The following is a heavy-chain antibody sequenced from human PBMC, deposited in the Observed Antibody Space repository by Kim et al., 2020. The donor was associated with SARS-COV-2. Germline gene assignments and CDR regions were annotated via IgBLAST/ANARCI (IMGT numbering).Heavy chain of an antibody. CDR2: IYSGGST. Sequence: GGSLRLSCAASGFTVSSNYMSWVRQAPGKGLEWVSVIYSGGSTNYADSLKGRCTITRDNSKNTLYLQMNSLRAEDTAVYYCAGGRAGAFDIWGQGAMVTVSS. J-gene: IGHJ3*02. CDR1: GFTVSSNY. V-gene: IGHV3-66*02. CDR3: AGGRAGAFDI.